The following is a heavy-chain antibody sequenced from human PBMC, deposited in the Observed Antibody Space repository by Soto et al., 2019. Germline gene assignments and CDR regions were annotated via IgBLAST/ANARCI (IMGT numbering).Heavy chain of an antibody. J-gene: IGHJ4*02. CDR2: IYSGGSA. D-gene: IGHD5-18*01. CDR3: ARRGYSYGGGYLTY. CDR1: GFTVSSNY. V-gene: IGHV3-66*04. Sequence: EVQLVESGGGLVQPGGSLRLSCAASGFTVSSNYMSWVRQAPGKGLEWVSVIYSGGSAYYADSVKGRFTISRDNSKNTLYLRRNSVRAEDTAVSYCARRGYSYGGGYLTYWGEGTPVTVSS.